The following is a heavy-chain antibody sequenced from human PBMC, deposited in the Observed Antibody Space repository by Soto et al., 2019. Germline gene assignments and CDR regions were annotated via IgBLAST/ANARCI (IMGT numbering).Heavy chain of an antibody. Sequence: GGSLRLSCAASGFTFSDYYMSWIRQAPGKGLEWVSYISSSSSYTNYADSVKGRFTISRDNAKNSLYLQMNSLRAEDTAVYYCARATYGDYVTQFDYWGQGTLVTVSS. D-gene: IGHD4-17*01. CDR3: ARATYGDYVTQFDY. J-gene: IGHJ4*02. CDR2: ISSSSSYT. CDR1: GFTFSDYY. V-gene: IGHV3-11*06.